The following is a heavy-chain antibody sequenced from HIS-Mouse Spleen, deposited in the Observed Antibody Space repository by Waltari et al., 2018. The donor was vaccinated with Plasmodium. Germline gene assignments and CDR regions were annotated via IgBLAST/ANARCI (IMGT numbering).Heavy chain of an antibody. D-gene: IGHD6-13*01. CDR3: ARERQYSSSWYWFDP. CDR2: IYYSGST. Sequence: QVQLQESGPGLVKPSETLSLTCTVPGGSISSYYWRWLRQPPGKGLEWIGYIYYSGSTNYNPSLKSRVTISVDTSKNQFSLKLSSVTAADTAVYYCARERQYSSSWYWFDPWGQGTLVTVSS. V-gene: IGHV4-59*01. CDR1: GGSISSYY. J-gene: IGHJ5*02.